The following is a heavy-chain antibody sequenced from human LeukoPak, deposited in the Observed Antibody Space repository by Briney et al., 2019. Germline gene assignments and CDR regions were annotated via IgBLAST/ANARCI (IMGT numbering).Heavy chain of an antibody. CDR1: GFSFSSQA. CDR2: ISGSGATT. D-gene: IGHD3-22*01. V-gene: IGHV3-23*01. Sequence: GGSLRLSCAASGFSFSSQAMSWVRQAPGKGLEWVSAISGSGATTYYADSAKGRFTISRDHSKNTLVLQLNRLRAEDTATYYCAKEASDGSGYDLDYWGQGTLVIVSS. CDR3: AKEASDGSGYDLDY. J-gene: IGHJ4*02.